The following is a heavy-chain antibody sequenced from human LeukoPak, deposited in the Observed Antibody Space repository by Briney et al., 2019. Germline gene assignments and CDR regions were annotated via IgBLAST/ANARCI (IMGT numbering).Heavy chain of an antibody. CDR1: GYTFTSYD. D-gene: IGHD5-12*01. CDR3: ASGRLKIVAGYYYYYMDV. J-gene: IGHJ6*03. CDR2: MNPNSGNT. Sequence: ASVKVSCKASGYTFTSYDINWVRQATGQGLEWMGWMNPNSGNTGYAQKFQGRVTITRNTSISTAYMELSSLRSEDTAVYYCASGRLKIVAGYYYYYMDVWGKGTTVTVSS. V-gene: IGHV1-8*03.